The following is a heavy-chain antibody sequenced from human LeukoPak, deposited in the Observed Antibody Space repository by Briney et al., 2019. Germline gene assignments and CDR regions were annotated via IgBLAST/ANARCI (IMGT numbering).Heavy chain of an antibody. J-gene: IGHJ4*02. CDR3: ARDNDSRDPPHFDY. D-gene: IGHD3-16*01. CDR2: FDPEDGET. V-gene: IGHV1-24*01. Sequence: GASVKVSCKVSGYTLTELSMHWARQAPGKGLEWMGGFDPEDGETIYAQKFQGRVTMTEDTSTDTAYMELSSLRSEDTAVYYCARDNDSRDPPHFDYWGQGTLVTVSS. CDR1: GYTLTELS.